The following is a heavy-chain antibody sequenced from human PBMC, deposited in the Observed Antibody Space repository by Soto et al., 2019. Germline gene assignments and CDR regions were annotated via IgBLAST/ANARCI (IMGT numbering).Heavy chain of an antibody. Sequence: GGALSLSCLTSVFTFSNVAMHWFRQAPVKVLEWGSIISVTGDSTYNADSVKGRFTVSRDNPKRALFLHMNSLRAEDTAVYYCATLKAGYCSGGSCDPEYHGMDIWGQGTTVTVSS. CDR2: ISVTGDST. CDR3: ATLKAGYCSGGSCDPEYHGMDI. CDR1: VFTFSNVA. V-gene: IGHV3-23*01. J-gene: IGHJ6*02. D-gene: IGHD2-15*01.